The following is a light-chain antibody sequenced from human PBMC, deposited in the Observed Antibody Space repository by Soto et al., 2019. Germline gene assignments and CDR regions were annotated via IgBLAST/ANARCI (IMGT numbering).Light chain of an antibody. V-gene: IGKV3-20*01. CDR1: QSVDSSY. CDR2: GAS. CDR3: QQYGSSPRT. Sequence: EIVLTQSPGTLSLSPGERATLSCRASQSVDSSYLAWYQQKPGQAPRLLIYGASSRATGIPDRFSGSGSGTDFTLTISRLDPEDFAVYYCQQYGSSPRTFGQGTRLEIK. J-gene: IGKJ5*01.